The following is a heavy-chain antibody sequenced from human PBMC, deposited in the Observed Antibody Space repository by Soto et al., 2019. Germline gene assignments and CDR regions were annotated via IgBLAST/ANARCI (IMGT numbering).Heavy chain of an antibody. V-gene: IGHV4-59*01. CDR1: GGSISSYY. CDR2: IYYSGST. Sequence: PSETLSLTCTVSGGSISSYYWSWIRQPPGKGLEWIGYIYYSGSTNYNPSPKSRVTISVDTSKNQFSLKLSSVTAADTAVYYCARGGEWFDPWGQGTLVTVSS. CDR3: ARGGEWFDP. D-gene: IGHD3-10*01. J-gene: IGHJ5*02.